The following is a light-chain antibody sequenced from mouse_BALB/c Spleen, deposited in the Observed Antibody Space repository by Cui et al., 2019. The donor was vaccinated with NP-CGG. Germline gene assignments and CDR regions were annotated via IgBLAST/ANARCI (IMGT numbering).Light chain of an antibody. CDR3: DLWYSNHWV. CDR2: GTN. CDR1: TGAITTNNY. Sequence: QAVVTQESALTTSPGETVTLTCRSSTGAITTNNYANWVQEKPDHLFAGLIGGTNNRAPGIPARFSGSLIGNKAALTITGAQTEDEAIYSCDLWYSNHWVFGGGTKLTVL. V-gene: IGLV1*01. J-gene: IGLJ1*01.